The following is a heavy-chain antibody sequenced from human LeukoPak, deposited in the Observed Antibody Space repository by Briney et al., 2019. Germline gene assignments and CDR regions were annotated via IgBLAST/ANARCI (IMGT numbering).Heavy chain of an antibody. D-gene: IGHD3-22*01. CDR2: ISAGGGRT. Sequence: TGGSLRLTCAVSGFTFSSCAMSWVRQAPGKGPEWLSGISAGGGRTFYADSVKGRFTISRDNSKNTLYLQMNSLRAEDTAVYYCAKDLWLKLQDYYDSSGPFDYWGQGTLVTVSS. J-gene: IGHJ4*02. CDR1: GFTFSSCA. CDR3: AKDLWLKLQDYYDSSGPFDY. V-gene: IGHV3-23*01.